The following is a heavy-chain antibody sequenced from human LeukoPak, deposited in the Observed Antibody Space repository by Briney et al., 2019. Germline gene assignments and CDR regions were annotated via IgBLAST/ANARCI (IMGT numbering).Heavy chain of an antibody. D-gene: IGHD3-22*01. V-gene: IGHV4-34*01. Sequence: PSETLSLTCVVYGGSFSGYYWSWIRQPPGKGLEWIGEINHSGSTNYNPSLKSRVTISVDTSKNQFSLKLSSVTAADTAVYYCARGPRVKYYYDSSGYYTPWDYWGQGTLVTVSS. J-gene: IGHJ4*02. CDR1: GGSFSGYY. CDR3: ARGPRVKYYYDSSGYYTPWDY. CDR2: INHSGST.